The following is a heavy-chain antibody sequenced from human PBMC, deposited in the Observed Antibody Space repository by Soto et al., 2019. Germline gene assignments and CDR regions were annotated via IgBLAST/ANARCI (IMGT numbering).Heavy chain of an antibody. J-gene: IGHJ4*02. D-gene: IGHD6-19*01. CDR3: ARVGPWYSSGWYYDY. CDR1: GYTFTIYG. Sequence: ASLKVSCKASGYTFTIYGISWVRQAPGQGLEWMGWISAYNGNTNYAQKLQGRVTMTTDTSTSTAYMELRSLRSDDTAVYYCARVGPWYSSGWYYDYWGQGTLVTVSS. CDR2: ISAYNGNT. V-gene: IGHV1-18*01.